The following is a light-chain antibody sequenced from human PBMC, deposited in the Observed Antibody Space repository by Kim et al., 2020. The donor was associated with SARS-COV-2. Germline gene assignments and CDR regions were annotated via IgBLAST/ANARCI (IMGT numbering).Light chain of an antibody. CDR2: GAS. J-gene: IGKJ5*01. Sequence: VSPGERATLSCRASQSVNSNLGWYQQKPGQAPRLLIYGASTRATGIPARFSGSGSGTDFTLTISSLQSEDFAVYYCQQYNNWPITFGQGTRLEIK. CDR1: QSVNSN. V-gene: IGKV3-15*01. CDR3: QQYNNWPIT.